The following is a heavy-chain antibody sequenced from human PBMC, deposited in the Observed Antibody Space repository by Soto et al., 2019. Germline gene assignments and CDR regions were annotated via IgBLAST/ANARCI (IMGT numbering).Heavy chain of an antibody. CDR2: IIPILGIA. CDR3: ARHVIAGTTSWFDP. V-gene: IGHV1-69*02. Sequence: SVKVSCKASGGTFSSYTISWVRQAPGQGLEWMGRIIPILGIANYAQKFQGRVTITADKSTSTAYMELSSLRSEDTAVYYCARHVIAGTTSWFDPWGQGTLVTSPQ. J-gene: IGHJ5*02. CDR1: GGTFSSYT. D-gene: IGHD1-7*01.